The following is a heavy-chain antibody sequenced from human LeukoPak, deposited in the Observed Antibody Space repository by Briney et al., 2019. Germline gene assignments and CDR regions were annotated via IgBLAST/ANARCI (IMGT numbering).Heavy chain of an antibody. CDR2: INHSGST. Sequence: SETLSLTCAVYGGSFSGYYWSWIRQPPGKGLEWIGEINHSGSTNYNPSLKSRVTISVDTSKNQFPLKLSSVTAADTAVYYCARGLDWLYGMDVWGQGTTVTVSS. V-gene: IGHV4-34*01. CDR3: ARGLDWLYGMDV. CDR1: GGSFSGYY. D-gene: IGHD3/OR15-3a*01. J-gene: IGHJ6*02.